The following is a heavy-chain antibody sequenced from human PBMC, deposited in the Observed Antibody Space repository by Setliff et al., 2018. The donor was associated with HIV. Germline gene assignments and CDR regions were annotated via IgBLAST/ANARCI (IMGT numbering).Heavy chain of an antibody. D-gene: IGHD4-17*01. J-gene: IGHJ5*02. CDR1: GYTFTSYA. CDR3: ARALYGDYGGDLNWLDP. CDR2: IKTDSGSP. Sequence: ASVKVSCKASGYTFTSYAMHWVRQAPGQRLEWMGWIKTDSGSPTYAQDFTGRFVFSVDTSVTTAYLQISSLKAEDTAVYYCARALYGDYGGDLNWLDPWGQGTLVTVSS. V-gene: IGHV7-4-1*02.